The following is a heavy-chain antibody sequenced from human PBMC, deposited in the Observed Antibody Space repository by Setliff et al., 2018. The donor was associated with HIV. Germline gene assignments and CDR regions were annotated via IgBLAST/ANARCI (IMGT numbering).Heavy chain of an antibody. Sequence: VSGVSITNNYWTWIRQPPGKGLEWIGFIYYSGTTNYNPSLKSRVTMSLDTSKNQLSLEVNSLSSADTAVYYCARMVIQFGDYHFDDWGQGALVTVSS. V-gene: IGHV4-59*01. D-gene: IGHD3-10*01. J-gene: IGHJ4*02. CDR1: GVSITNNY. CDR3: ARMVIQFGDYHFDD. CDR2: IYYSGTT.